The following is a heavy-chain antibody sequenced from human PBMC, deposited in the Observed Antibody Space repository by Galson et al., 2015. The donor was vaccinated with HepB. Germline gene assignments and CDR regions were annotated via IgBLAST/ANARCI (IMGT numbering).Heavy chain of an antibody. J-gene: IGHJ6*02. Sequence: SLRLSCAASGFTFSSYSMNWVRQAPGKGLEWVSSISSSSSYIYYADSVKGRFTISRDNAKNSLYLQMNGLRAEDTAVYYCARDLGRGGFHYGMDVWGQGTTVTVSS. V-gene: IGHV3-21*01. D-gene: IGHD3-16*01. CDR1: GFTFSSYS. CDR2: ISSSSSYI. CDR3: ARDLGRGGFHYGMDV.